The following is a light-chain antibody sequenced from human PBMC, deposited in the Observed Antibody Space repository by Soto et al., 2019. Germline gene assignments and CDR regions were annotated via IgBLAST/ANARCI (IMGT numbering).Light chain of an antibody. CDR1: SSYVGAYNY. J-gene: IGLJ2*01. CDR3: SSYTSSRTLV. V-gene: IGLV2-14*01. CDR2: EVS. Sequence: QSALTQPASVSGSPGQSITISCTGTSSYVGAYNYVSWYQQHPGKAPKLMIYEVSNRPSGVSNRFSGSKSGNTASLTISGLQAEDEADYFCSSYTSSRTLVFGGGTKLTVL.